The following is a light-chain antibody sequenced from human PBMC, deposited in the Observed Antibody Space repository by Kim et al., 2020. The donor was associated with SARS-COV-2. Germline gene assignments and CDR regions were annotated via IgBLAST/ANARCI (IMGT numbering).Light chain of an antibody. CDR3: QQYGRSPPFA. J-gene: IGKJ2*01. V-gene: IGKV3-20*01. Sequence: SPGERATLSCRASQSVSTNYLAWYQQKPGQTPRLLIYGASTRATGIPARFSGSGSGTDFTLTISRLEPEDFAVYYCQQYGRSPPFAFGQGTKLEI. CDR1: QSVSTNY. CDR2: GAS.